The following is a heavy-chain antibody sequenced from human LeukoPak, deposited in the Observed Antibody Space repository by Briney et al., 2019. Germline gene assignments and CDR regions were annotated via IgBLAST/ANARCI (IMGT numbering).Heavy chain of an antibody. D-gene: IGHD3-16*01. CDR2: ISYDGSNK. CDR1: GFTFSSYA. CDR3: ARDRLMDY. V-gene: IGHV3-30-3*01. Sequence: GGSLRLSCAASGFTFSSYAMHWVRQAPGKGLEWVAVISYDGSNKYYADSVKGRFTISRDNSKNTLYLQMNSLRAEDTAVYYCARDRLMDYWGQGTLVTVSS. J-gene: IGHJ4*02.